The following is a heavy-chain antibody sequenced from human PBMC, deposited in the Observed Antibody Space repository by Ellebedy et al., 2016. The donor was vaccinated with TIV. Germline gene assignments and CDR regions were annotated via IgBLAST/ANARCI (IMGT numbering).Heavy chain of an antibody. J-gene: IGHJ4*02. CDR1: GFTVSSNY. D-gene: IGHD5-18*01. Sequence: ESLKISCAASGFTVSSNYMSWVRQAPGKGLEWVSVIYSGGATSYADSVKGRFTISRDNSKNTLYLQMNSLRVEDTAVYYCARKYIYGFDWGQGTLVTVSS. CDR3: ARKYIYGFD. V-gene: IGHV3-66*01. CDR2: IYSGGAT.